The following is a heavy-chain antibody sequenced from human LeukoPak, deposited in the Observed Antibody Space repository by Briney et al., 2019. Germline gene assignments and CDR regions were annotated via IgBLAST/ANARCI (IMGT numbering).Heavy chain of an antibody. Sequence: PSQTLSLTCTVSGGSISSSSYYWGWIRQPPGKGLEWIGSIYYSGSTYYNPSLKSRVTISVDTSKNQFSLKLSSVTAADTAVYYCVREGDTAMAQEYWGEGAQVTLS. J-gene: IGHJ4*02. CDR2: IYYSGST. CDR3: VREGDTAMAQEY. CDR1: GGSISSSSYY. V-gene: IGHV4-39*07. D-gene: IGHD5-18*01.